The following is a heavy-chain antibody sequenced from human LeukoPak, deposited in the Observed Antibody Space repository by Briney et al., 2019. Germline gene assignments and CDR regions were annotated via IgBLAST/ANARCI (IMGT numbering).Heavy chain of an antibody. Sequence: GGSLRLSCAASGFTFRNYWMTWVRQAPGKGLEWVANINQDGSERYHVDSLEGRFTISRDNAKNSVYLQMNSLRVEDTAVYYCARVDFWSGYPIFFYYYMDVWVKGTTVIVSS. V-gene: IGHV3-7*01. D-gene: IGHD3-3*01. CDR1: GFTFRNYW. CDR3: ARVDFWSGYPIFFYYYMDV. CDR2: INQDGSER. J-gene: IGHJ6*03.